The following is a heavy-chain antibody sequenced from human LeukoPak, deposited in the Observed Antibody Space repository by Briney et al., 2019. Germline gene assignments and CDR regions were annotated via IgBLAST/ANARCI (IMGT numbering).Heavy chain of an antibody. Sequence: SQTLSLTCAISGDSVSSNSAAWNWIRQSPSRGLEWLGRTYYRSKWYNDYAVSVKSRITINPDTSKNQFSLKLASVTAADAAVYYCARRGTSWPHWYFALWGRGTLVTVSS. CDR1: GDSVSSNSAA. D-gene: IGHD6-13*01. V-gene: IGHV6-1*01. J-gene: IGHJ2*01. CDR2: TYYRSKWYN. CDR3: ARRGTSWPHWYFAL.